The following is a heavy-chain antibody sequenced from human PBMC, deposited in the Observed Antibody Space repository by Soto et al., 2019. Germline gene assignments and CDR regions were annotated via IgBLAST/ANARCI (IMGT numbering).Heavy chain of an antibody. V-gene: IGHV4-34*01. CDR2: INHSGST. Sequence: SETLSLTCAVYGGSFSGYYWSWIRQPPGKGLEWIGEINHSGSTNYNPSLKSRVTISVDTSKNQFSLKLSSVTAADTAVYYCARGRLGSPIPSYNWFDPWGQGTLVTVSS. D-gene: IGHD2-21*01. CDR1: GGSFSGYY. CDR3: ARGRLGSPIPSYNWFDP. J-gene: IGHJ5*02.